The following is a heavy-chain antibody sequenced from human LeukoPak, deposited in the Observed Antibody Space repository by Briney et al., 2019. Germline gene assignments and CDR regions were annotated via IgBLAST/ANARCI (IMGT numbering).Heavy chain of an antibody. CDR1: GGTFSSYA. CDR2: IIPIFGTA. V-gene: IGHV1-69*06. J-gene: IGHJ6*03. D-gene: IGHD3-16*01. Sequence: GASVKVSCKASGGTFSSYAISWVRQAPGQGLEWMGGIIPIFGTANYAQKFQGRVTITADKSTSTAYMELSSLRSEDTAVYYCARNIGYYYYYMDVWGKGTTVTVSS. CDR3: ARNIGYYYYYMDV.